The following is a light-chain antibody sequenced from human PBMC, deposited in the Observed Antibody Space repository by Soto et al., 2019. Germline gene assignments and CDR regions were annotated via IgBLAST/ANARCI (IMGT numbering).Light chain of an antibody. CDR3: QQYYSYPRT. V-gene: IGKV1-8*01. J-gene: IGKJ1*01. CDR2: AAS. Sequence: AIRMTQSPSSFSASTGDRVTITCRASQGISSYLAWYQQKPEEAPKLLIYAASTLQSGVPSRFSGSGSGTDFTLTISCLQSEDFATYYCQQYYSYPRTFGQGTKVEIK. CDR1: QGISSY.